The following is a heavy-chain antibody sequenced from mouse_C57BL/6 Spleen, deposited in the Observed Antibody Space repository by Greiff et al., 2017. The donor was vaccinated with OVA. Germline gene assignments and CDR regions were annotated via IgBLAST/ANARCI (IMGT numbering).Heavy chain of an antibody. CDR3: TGGQGY. CDR2: IDPETGGT. Sequence: VQLVESGAELVRPGASVTLSCKASGYTFTDYEMHWVKQTPVHGLEWIGAIDPETGGTAYNQKFKGKAILTADKSSSTAYMELRSLTSEDSAVYYCTGGQGYWGQGTTLTVSS. CDR1: GYTFTDYE. V-gene: IGHV1-15*01. D-gene: IGHD3-3*01. J-gene: IGHJ2*01.